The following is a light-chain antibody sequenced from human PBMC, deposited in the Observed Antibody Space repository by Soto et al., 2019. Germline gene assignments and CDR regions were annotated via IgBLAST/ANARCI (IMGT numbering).Light chain of an antibody. CDR1: QGISSW. CDR3: QHYNIYPWT. J-gene: IGKJ1*01. V-gene: IGKV1-5*01. CDR2: DAS. Sequence: DIQMTQSPSTLSASVGDRVTITCRASQGISSWLAWYQQKPGKAPKLLIYDASSLESGVPSRFSGSGSGTEFTLTISSLQPDDFATYYCQHYNIYPWTFGQGTKVEIK.